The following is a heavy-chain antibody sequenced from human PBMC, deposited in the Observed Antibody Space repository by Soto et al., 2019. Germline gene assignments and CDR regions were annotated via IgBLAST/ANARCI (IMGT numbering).Heavy chain of an antibody. Sequence: QVQLVESGGGVVQPGRSLRLSCAASGFTFSSYGMHWVRQAPGKGLEWVAVIWYDGSNKYYADSVKGRFTISRDNSKNTLYLQMNSLRAEDTAVYYSATHDLDYDSSGYSNDAFDIWGQGTMVTVSS. D-gene: IGHD3-22*01. V-gene: IGHV3-33*01. CDR1: GFTFSSYG. J-gene: IGHJ3*02. CDR3: ATHDLDYDSSGYSNDAFDI. CDR2: IWYDGSNK.